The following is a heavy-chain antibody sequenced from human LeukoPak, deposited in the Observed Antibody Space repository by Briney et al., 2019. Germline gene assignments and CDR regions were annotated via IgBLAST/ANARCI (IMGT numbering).Heavy chain of an antibody. CDR3: ARDQYGLGNYYYYYFDY. D-gene: IGHD3-10*01. CDR2: INPSGDYR. J-gene: IGHJ4*02. CDR1: GYTFTNYY. Sequence: ASVKVSCKASGYTFTNYYMHWVRQAPGQGLEWMGIINPSGDYRSYARKFQGRVTMTRDTSSSTVYMELTSLRSEDTAMYYCARDQYGLGNYYYYYFDYWGQGTLVTVSS. V-gene: IGHV1-46*01.